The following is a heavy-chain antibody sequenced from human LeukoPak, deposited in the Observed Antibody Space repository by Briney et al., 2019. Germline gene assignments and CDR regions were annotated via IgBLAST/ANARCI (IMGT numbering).Heavy chain of an antibody. J-gene: IGHJ5*02. CDR3: ARVLGSGSYYRGHNWFDP. Sequence: GGSLRLSCAASGFTFSSYWMSWVRQAPGKGLEWVAHTKHDGSEKYYVDSVKGRFTISRDNAKNSLYLQMNSLRAEDTAVYYCARVLGSGSYYRGHNWFDPWGQGTLVTVSS. CDR1: GFTFSSYW. D-gene: IGHD3-10*01. CDR2: TKHDGSEK. V-gene: IGHV3-7*01.